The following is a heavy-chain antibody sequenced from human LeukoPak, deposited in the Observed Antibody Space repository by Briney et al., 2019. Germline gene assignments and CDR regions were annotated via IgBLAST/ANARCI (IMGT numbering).Heavy chain of an antibody. CDR1: GFTFGDYG. V-gene: IGHV3-48*03. CDR3: ARGGLYYYGSGSDYFDY. J-gene: IGHJ4*02. Sequence: PGGSLRLSCAASGFTFGDYGMNWVRQAPGKGLERVAYISSNGSDKYYADSVKGRFTISRANANNSLFVQMNSRRAEGTAVYCGARGGLYYYGSGSDYFDYWGEGTLVTVSS. D-gene: IGHD3-10*01. CDR2: ISSNGSDK.